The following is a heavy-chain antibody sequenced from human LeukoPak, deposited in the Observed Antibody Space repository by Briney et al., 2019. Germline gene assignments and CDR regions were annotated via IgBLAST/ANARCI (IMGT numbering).Heavy chain of an antibody. J-gene: IGHJ4*02. CDR3: VRESEYYFDHSASFDY. D-gene: IGHD3-22*01. CDR1: GFTFTAYL. Sequence: GGSLRLSCAASGFTFTAYLIHWVRQAPGKGLEWVAVMSSDGNAMFYADSVKGRFTISRDNSKNTLYLQMNSLRAEDTAVYYCVRESEYYFDHSASFDYWGQGTPVTVSS. CDR2: MSSDGNAM. V-gene: IGHV3-30-3*01.